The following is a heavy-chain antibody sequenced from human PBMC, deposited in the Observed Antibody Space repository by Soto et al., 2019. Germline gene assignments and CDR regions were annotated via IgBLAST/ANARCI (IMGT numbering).Heavy chain of an antibody. D-gene: IGHD3-22*01. J-gene: IGHJ5*01. Sequence: SETPSLTCAVYGGSFSGHSWTWIRQSPGKGLEWIGDINHSGRVNYSPSLKSRVTISLDTSKSQFSLTLSAVTAADTAMYYCSTRAYDTNGYYRFDPWGQGTLVTVSS. CDR1: GGSFSGHS. CDR2: INHSGRV. CDR3: STRAYDTNGYYRFDP. V-gene: IGHV4-34*01.